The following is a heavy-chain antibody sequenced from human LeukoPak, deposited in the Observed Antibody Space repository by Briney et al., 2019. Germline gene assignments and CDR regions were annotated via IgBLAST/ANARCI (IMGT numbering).Heavy chain of an antibody. D-gene: IGHD1-26*01. J-gene: IGHJ4*02. V-gene: IGHV1-8*01. CDR3: ARGTSASRWVDY. Sequence: ASVKVSRKASGYTFTSFDINWVRQATGQGLEWMGWMNPNSGNTGYAQKFQGRVTMTTDTSTSTAYMELRSLRSDDAAVYYCARGTSASRWVDYWGQGTLVTVSS. CDR1: GYTFTSFD. CDR2: MNPNSGNT.